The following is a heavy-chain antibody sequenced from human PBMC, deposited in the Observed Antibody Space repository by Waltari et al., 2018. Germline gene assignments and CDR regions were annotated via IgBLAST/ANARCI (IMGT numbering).Heavy chain of an antibody. CDR3: ARLGREYLYEGLDV. J-gene: IGHJ6*02. CDR1: GASMSRYY. V-gene: IGHV4-59*01. D-gene: IGHD1-26*01. CDR2: VFYTGNT. Sequence: QVQLQESGPGLVKPSETLALTCTVSGASMSRYYWMWIRQGPGKGLAWFGYVFYTGNTLYNPALKSRVTILVDTSKNQFSLELNSVTAADTAVYFCARLGREYLYEGLDVWGQGTAVSVSS.